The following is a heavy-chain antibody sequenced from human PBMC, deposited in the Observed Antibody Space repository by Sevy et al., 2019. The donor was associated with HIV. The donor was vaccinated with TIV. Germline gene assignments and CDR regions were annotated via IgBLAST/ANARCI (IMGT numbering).Heavy chain of an antibody. Sequence: GGSLRLSCAASGFTFSSYAMSWVRQAPGKGLEWVSAIRVSGGSTYYADSVKGRFTISRDNSKNTLYLQMNSLRAEDTAVDYCAEAWRRTVTHPYYFDYWGQGTLVTVSS. CDR2: IRVSGGST. V-gene: IGHV3-23*01. D-gene: IGHD4-17*01. CDR3: AEAWRRTVTHPYYFDY. J-gene: IGHJ4*02. CDR1: GFTFSSYA.